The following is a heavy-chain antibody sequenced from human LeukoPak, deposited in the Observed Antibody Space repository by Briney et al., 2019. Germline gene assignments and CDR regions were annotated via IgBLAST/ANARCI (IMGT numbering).Heavy chain of an antibody. CDR1: GGSFSGYY. CDR2: INHSGST. Sequence: SETLSLTCAVYGGSFSGYYRSWIRQPPGKGLEWIGEINHSGSTNYNPSLKSRVTISVDTSKNQFSLKLSSVTAADTAVYYCARRALRYSSSWYFDYWGQGTLVTVSS. J-gene: IGHJ4*02. CDR3: ARRALRYSSSWYFDY. V-gene: IGHV4-34*01. D-gene: IGHD6-13*01.